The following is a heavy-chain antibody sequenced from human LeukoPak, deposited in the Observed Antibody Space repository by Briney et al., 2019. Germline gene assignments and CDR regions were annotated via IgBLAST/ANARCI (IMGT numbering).Heavy chain of an antibody. D-gene: IGHD5-24*01. CDR1: GYTFTGYY. Sequence: SVKVSCKASGYTFTGYYMHWVRQAPGQGLEWMGWINPNSGGTNYAQKFQGRVTMTRDTSTSTAYMELSRLRSDDTAVYYCASSRDGYNLDFDYWGQGTLVTVSS. J-gene: IGHJ4*02. CDR2: INPNSGGT. V-gene: IGHV1-2*02. CDR3: ASSRDGYNLDFDY.